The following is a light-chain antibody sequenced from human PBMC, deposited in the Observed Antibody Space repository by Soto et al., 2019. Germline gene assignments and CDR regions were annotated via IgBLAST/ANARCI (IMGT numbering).Light chain of an antibody. Sequence: QSVLTQPTSASGTPGQRVTISCSGSSPNIGSNTVNWYQQLPGTAPKLLIYSNNQRPSGVPDRFSGSKSGTSASLAISGLQSEDEADYYCAAWDDSLNKVFGTGTKVTV. J-gene: IGLJ1*01. CDR3: AAWDDSLNKV. CDR2: SNN. V-gene: IGLV1-44*01. CDR1: SPNIGSNT.